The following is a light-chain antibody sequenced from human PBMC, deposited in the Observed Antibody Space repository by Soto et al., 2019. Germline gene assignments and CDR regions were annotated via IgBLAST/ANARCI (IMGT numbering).Light chain of an antibody. CDR1: QSISSW. CDR2: DAS. V-gene: IGKV1-5*01. CDR3: QQYNSYSPT. Sequence: DIQMTQSPSTLSASVGDRVTITCRATQSISSWLAWYQQKQGKAPKLLIYDASSLESGVPSRFSGSGSGTEFTLTSSSLHAYDFATYYCQQYNSYSPTFGQGTKVEIK. J-gene: IGKJ1*01.